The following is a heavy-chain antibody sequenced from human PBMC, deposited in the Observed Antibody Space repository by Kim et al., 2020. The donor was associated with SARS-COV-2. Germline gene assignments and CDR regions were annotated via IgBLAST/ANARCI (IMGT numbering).Heavy chain of an antibody. CDR2: MNPNSGNT. J-gene: IGHJ4*02. CDR1: GYTFTSYD. D-gene: IGHD3-10*01. CDR3: ARVDGSGSYYNVDFDY. V-gene: IGHV1-8*01. Sequence: ASVKVSCKASGYTFTSYDINWVRQATGQGLEWMGWMNPNSGNTGYAQKFQGRVTMTRNTSISTAYMELSSLRSEDTAVYYCARVDGSGSYYNVDFDYWGQGTLVTVSS.